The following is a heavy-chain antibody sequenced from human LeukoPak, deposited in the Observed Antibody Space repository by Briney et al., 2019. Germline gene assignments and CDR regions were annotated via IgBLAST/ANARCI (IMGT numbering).Heavy chain of an antibody. D-gene: IGHD2-21*01. V-gene: IGHV1-2*02. CDR1: GYTFTGYY. CDR2: INPNSGGT. J-gene: IGHJ4*02. CDR3: ARRLWWQWPYDY. Sequence: ASVKVSCKASGYTFTGYYMHWVRQAPGQGLEWMGWINPNSGGTNYAQKFQGRVTMTRDTSISTAYLQWSSLKASDTAMYYCARRLWWQWPYDYWGQGTLVTVSS.